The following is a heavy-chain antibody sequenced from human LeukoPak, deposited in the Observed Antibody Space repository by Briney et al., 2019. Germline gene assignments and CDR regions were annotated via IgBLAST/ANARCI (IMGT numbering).Heavy chain of an antibody. CDR3: ARDQRNYDSSGNYYYYGMDV. V-gene: IGHV3-48*03. CDR2: ISRNGGTT. CDR1: GFTFGNYG. D-gene: IGHD3-22*01. Sequence: PGGSLRLSCEASGFTFGNYGMSWVRQAPGKGLEWVSDISRNGGTTNYADSVKGRFTISRDNAKNSLYLQMNSLRAEDTAVYYCARDQRNYDSSGNYYYYGMDVWGQGTTVTVSS. J-gene: IGHJ6*02.